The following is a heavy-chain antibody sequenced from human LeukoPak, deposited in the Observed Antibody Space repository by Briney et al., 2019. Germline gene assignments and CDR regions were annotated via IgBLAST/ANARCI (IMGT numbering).Heavy chain of an antibody. Sequence: ASVKVSCKASGGTFCSYAISWVRQAPGQGLEWMGRIIPILGIANYAQKFQGRVTITADKSTSTAYMELSSLRSEDTAVYYCARASFRLVRGVITHDAFDIWGQGTMVTVSS. J-gene: IGHJ3*02. D-gene: IGHD3-10*01. CDR3: ARASFRLVRGVITHDAFDI. CDR1: GGTFCSYA. V-gene: IGHV1-69*04. CDR2: IIPILGIA.